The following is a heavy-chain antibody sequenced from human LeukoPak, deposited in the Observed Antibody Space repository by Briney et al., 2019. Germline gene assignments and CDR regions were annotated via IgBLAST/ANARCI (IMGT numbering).Heavy chain of an antibody. D-gene: IGHD5-24*01. CDR1: GFTFTSSA. V-gene: IGHV1-58*01. Sequence: ASVKVSCKASGFTFTSSAVQWVRQARGQRLEWIGWIVVGSGNTNYAQKFQERVTITRGMSTSTAYMELSSLRSEDTAVYYCAAEMATTEIGTFDYWGQGTLVTVSS. J-gene: IGHJ4*02. CDR2: IVVGSGNT. CDR3: AAEMATTEIGTFDY.